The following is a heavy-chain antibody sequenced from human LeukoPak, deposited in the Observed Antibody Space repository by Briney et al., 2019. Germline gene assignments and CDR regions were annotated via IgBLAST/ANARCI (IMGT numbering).Heavy chain of an antibody. Sequence: GGSLRLSCAASGFIFSSYAMSWVRQVPGKGLEWVSVIYSGGSTYYADSVKGRFTISRDNSKNTLYLQMNSLRAEDTAVYYCARDYNGDYDYWGQGTLVTVSS. CDR2: IYSGGST. CDR3: ARDYNGDYDY. V-gene: IGHV3-66*01. D-gene: IGHD4-17*01. J-gene: IGHJ4*02. CDR1: GFIFSSYA.